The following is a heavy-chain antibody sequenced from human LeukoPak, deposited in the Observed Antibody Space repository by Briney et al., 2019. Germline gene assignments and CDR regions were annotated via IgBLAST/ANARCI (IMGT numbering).Heavy chain of an antibody. CDR3: AREGSRITMVRGGLD. J-gene: IGHJ4*02. Sequence: ASVKVSCKASGYTFTTYNINWVRQAPGQGLEWMGIINPSGGSTSYAQKFQGRVTMTRDTSTSTVYMELSSLRSEDTAVYYCAREGSRITMVRGGLDWGQGTLVTVSS. CDR2: INPSGGST. CDR1: GYTFTTYN. D-gene: IGHD3-10*01. V-gene: IGHV1-46*01.